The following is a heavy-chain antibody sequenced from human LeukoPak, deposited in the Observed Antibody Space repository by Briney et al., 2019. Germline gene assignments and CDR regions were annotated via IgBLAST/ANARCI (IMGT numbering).Heavy chain of an antibody. D-gene: IGHD2-21*01. CDR3: ARDIAVTIDY. Sequence: PGGSLRLSCAASGFTFSSYSMNWVRQPPGGGLEWVSYISSSSSTIYYADSVKGRFTLSRDDAKNSLYLQMNSLRDEDTAVYYCARDIAVTIDYWGQGTLVTVSS. V-gene: IGHV3-48*02. J-gene: IGHJ4*02. CDR1: GFTFSSYS. CDR2: ISSSSSTI.